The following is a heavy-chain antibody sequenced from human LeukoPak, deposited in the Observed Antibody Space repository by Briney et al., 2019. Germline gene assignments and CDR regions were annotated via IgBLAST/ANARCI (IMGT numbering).Heavy chain of an antibody. D-gene: IGHD3-10*01. CDR1: GFTFSSYE. V-gene: IGHV3-48*03. J-gene: IGHJ4*02. CDR2: TSDSGSPI. CDR3: ARKPFYGSGIGH. Sequence: GGALRLSCEASGFTFSSYEMNWVRQAPGKGLEWGSYTSDSGSPIYYADSVKGRFTISRDNAKNSLYLQMNSLRAEDTAVYYCARKPFYGSGIGHRGQGTLVTVSS.